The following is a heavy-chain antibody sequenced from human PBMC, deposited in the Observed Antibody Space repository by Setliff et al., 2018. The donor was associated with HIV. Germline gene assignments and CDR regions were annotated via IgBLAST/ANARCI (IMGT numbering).Heavy chain of an antibody. V-gene: IGHV4-4*02. CDR1: GGSIISSNW. J-gene: IGHJ4*02. CDR3: ARREATYYYDTRYFDY. Sequence: SETLSLTCAVSGGSIISSNWWSWVRQPPGKGPEWIGEIYHSGNTNYNPSLKSRVTISVDESKNQFSLKLSSVTAADTAVYYCARREATYYYDTRYFDYWGQGTLVTVSS. D-gene: IGHD3-22*01. CDR2: IYHSGNT.